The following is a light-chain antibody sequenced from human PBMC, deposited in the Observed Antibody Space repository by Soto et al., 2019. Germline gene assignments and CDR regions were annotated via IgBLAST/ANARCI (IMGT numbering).Light chain of an antibody. V-gene: IGLV2-8*01. CDR2: AVT. CDR1: SSDVGGYNY. CDR3: ASYAGDSVV. Sequence: QSALTQPPSASGSPGQSVAISCTGTSSDVGGYNYVSWYQQHSGKAPKLIIYAVTRRPSGVPDRFSGSKSGSTASLSVSGLQAEDEADYYCASYAGDSVVFGGGTKVTVL. J-gene: IGLJ2*01.